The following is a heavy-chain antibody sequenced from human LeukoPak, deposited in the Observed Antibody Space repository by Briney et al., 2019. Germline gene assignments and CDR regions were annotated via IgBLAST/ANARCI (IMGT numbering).Heavy chain of an antibody. CDR3: ARGPSRQDFDY. J-gene: IGHJ4*02. CDR2: INPSGGST. Sequence: GASVKVSCMASGYTFTSYYMHWVRRAPGQGLEWMGIINPSGGSTSYAQKFRGRVTMTRDTSTSTVYMGLSSLRSEDTTVYYCARGPSRQDFDYWGQGTLVTVSS. CDR1: GYTFTSYY. V-gene: IGHV1-46*01.